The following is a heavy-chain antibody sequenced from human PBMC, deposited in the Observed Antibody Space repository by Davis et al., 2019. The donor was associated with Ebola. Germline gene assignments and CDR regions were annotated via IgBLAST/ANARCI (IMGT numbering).Heavy chain of an antibody. CDR1: GSTFSSHW. V-gene: IGHV3-74*01. Sequence: HTGGSLRLSCVASGSTFSSHWMDWVRHVPGKGLVFVSHINIDGSTTSYADFVKGRFTISRDNSKNTLYLQMNSLRAEETAVYYCAKDGRFSLVATFFDWFDPWGQGTLVTVSS. CDR2: INIDGSTT. J-gene: IGHJ5*02. CDR3: AKDGRFSLVATFFDWFDP. D-gene: IGHD5-12*01.